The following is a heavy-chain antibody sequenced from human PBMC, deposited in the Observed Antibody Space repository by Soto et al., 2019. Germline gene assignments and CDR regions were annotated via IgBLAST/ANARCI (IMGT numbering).Heavy chain of an antibody. CDR3: ARERAGMGASLYGMDV. V-gene: IGHV3-53*01. CDR1: GFTVGSSY. Sequence: PGGSLRLSCAASGFTVGSSYMSWVRQAPGKGLDWVSVIYSGGDTYYADSVKGRFSISRDKSKNTLYPQMNSLKAEDTAIYYCARERAGMGASLYGMDVWGQGTTVTVSS. CDR2: IYSGGDT. D-gene: IGHD1-26*01. J-gene: IGHJ6*02.